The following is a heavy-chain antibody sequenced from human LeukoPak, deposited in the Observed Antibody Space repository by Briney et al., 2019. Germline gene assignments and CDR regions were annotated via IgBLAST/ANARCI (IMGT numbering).Heavy chain of an antibody. Sequence: ASVKVSCKASGGTFSSYAISWVRQAAGHGLEWMGGIIPIFGTANYAQKFQGRVTITKEESTSTAYMELSSLRSEDTAVYYCARGRGYSSYGGWGQGTLVTVSS. CDR2: IIPIFGTA. V-gene: IGHV1-69*05. CDR1: GGTFSSYA. J-gene: IGHJ4*02. CDR3: ARGRGYSSYGG. D-gene: IGHD5-12*01.